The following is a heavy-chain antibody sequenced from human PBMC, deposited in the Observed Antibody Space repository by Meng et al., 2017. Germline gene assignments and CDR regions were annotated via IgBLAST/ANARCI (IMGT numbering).Heavy chain of an antibody. D-gene: IGHD2-2*01. Sequence: QVQLEQAGSELRMPGASVKVVCKADGSPLASQGINWTRQAPGQGLQWMGWIDTKTGIPTYVPCFTGRLVFSLDTSVSTAYLQISGLKADDTAVYYCTRDGYSDCSRTSCFDSWGQGTLVTVSS. J-gene: IGHJ4*02. CDR1: GSPLASQG. CDR3: TRDGYSDCSRTSCFDS. V-gene: IGHV7-4-1*02. CDR2: IDTKTGIP.